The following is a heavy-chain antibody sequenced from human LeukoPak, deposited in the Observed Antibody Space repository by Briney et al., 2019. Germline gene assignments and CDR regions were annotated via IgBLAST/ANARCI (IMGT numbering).Heavy chain of an antibody. V-gene: IGHV4-4*07. CDR1: GGVISSYF. J-gene: IGHJ5*02. Sequence: SETLSLTCSVSGGVISSYFWSWIRQPAGKGLEWIGRIYSTGITTYNPSLKGRVTMSVDTSKNQFSLKLSSVTAADTAVYYCARPQSGLGWFDPWGQGILVTVSS. CDR2: IYSTGIT. CDR3: ARPQSGLGWFDP.